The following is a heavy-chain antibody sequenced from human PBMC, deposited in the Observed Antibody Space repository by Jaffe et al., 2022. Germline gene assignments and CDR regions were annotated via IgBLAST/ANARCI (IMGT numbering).Heavy chain of an antibody. J-gene: IGHJ5*02. Sequence: QVQLVQSGAEVKKPGASVKVSCKASGYTFTSYGISWVRQAPGQGLEWMGWISAYNGNTNYAQKLQGRVTMTTDTSTSTAYMELRSLRSDDTAVYYCARAHYYYGSGSYSRPVGRFDPWGQGTLVTVSS. CDR3: ARAHYYYGSGSYSRPVGRFDP. CDR1: GYTFTSYG. CDR2: ISAYNGNT. D-gene: IGHD3-10*01. V-gene: IGHV1-18*01.